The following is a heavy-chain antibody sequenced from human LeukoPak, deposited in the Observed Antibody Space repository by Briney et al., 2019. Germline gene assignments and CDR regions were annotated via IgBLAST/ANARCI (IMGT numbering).Heavy chain of an antibody. CDR1: GFTFSSYS. CDR3: ASAYDFWSGYYSGRWFDP. CDR2: ISSSSSYI. V-gene: IGHV3-21*01. Sequence: GGSLRLSCAASGFTFSSYSMNWVRQAPGKGLEWVSSISSSSSYIYYADSVKGRFTISRDNAKNSLYLQMNSLRAEDTAVYYCASAYDFWSGYYSGRWFDPWGQGTLVTVSS. D-gene: IGHD3-3*01. J-gene: IGHJ5*02.